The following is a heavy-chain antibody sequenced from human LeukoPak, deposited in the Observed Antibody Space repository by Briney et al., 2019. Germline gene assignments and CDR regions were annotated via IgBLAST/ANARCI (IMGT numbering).Heavy chain of an antibody. J-gene: IGHJ6*03. V-gene: IGHV3-30*02. CDR2: IRYDGSNK. D-gene: IGHD2-15*01. Sequence: GGSLRLSCAASGFTFSSYGMHWVRQAPGKGLEWVAFIRYDGSNKYYADSVKGRFTISRDNSKNTLYLQMNSLRAEDTAVYYCAKDGAWRYCSGGSCYSGYYYYMDVWGKGTTVTISS. CDR3: AKDGAWRYCSGGSCYSGYYYYMDV. CDR1: GFTFSSYG.